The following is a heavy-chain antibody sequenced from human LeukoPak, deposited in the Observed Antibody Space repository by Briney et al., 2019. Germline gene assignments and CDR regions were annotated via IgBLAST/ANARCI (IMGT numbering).Heavy chain of an antibody. V-gene: IGHV3-33*01. CDR2: VWYDGNTE. CDR3: ARVGSMVRAVMGQNWFDP. CDR1: GFTFSNYG. D-gene: IGHD3-10*01. J-gene: IGHJ5*02. Sequence: GGTLRLSCAASGFTFSNYGMHWVRQPPAKGLEWGAVVWYDGNTEYYADSVRGRFTISRDDSNNTVYLQMNSLRDEDTAVYYCARVGSMVRAVMGQNWFDPWGQGTLVTVSS.